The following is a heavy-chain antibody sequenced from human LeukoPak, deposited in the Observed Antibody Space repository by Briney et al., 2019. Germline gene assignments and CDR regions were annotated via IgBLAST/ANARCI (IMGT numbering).Heavy chain of an antibody. CDR1: GFTFDDYA. J-gene: IGHJ4*02. V-gene: IGHV3-9*01. CDR3: GRASIFSRSFDY. CDR2: ISWNSGSI. Sequence: GGSLRLSCAASGFTFDDYAMHWVRQAPGKGLEWVSGISWNSGSICYADSVKGRFTISRDNAKNSLYLQMNSLRVEDTAVYYCGRASIFSRSFDYWGQGTLVTVSP. D-gene: IGHD3-9*01.